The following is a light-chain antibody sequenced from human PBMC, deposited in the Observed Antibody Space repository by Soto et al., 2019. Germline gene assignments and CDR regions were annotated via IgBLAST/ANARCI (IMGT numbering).Light chain of an antibody. CDR2: KAS. CDR1: QSFSNC. J-gene: IGKJ4*01. Sequence: DIQMIQSPPTLYAPVGDRVTITCRATQSFSNCLACYQQKPGKAPQLLSYKASTLESGVPSRFSGSGSETELTLNITSLQPDDFATKYGQQYHTFAVTFGGRKKVEI. V-gene: IGKV1-5*03. CDR3: QQYHTFAVT.